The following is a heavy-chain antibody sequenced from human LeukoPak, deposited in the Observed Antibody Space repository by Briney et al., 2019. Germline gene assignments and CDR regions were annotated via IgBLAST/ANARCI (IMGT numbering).Heavy chain of an antibody. D-gene: IGHD3-10*01. CDR1: GYTFTTYY. Sequence: GASVKDSCKASGYTFTTYYMHWVRQAPGQGLEWMGIIDPSDGGTTYAQKFQGRVTMTRDTSTSTVYMELSSLRSDDTAVYYCASLGSGSSPIIDFDYWGQGTLVTVSS. V-gene: IGHV1-46*01. J-gene: IGHJ4*02. CDR2: IDPSDGGT. CDR3: ASLGSGSSPIIDFDY.